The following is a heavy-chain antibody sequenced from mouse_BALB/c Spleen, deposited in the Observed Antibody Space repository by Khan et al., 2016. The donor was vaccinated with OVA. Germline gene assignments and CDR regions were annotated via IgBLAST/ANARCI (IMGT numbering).Heavy chain of an antibody. CDR3: AEGERFAY. CDR2: ISTYYGDA. D-gene: IGHD2-13*01. Sequence: VKLLESGAELVRPGVSVKISCKVSGYTFTDYAMHWVKQSHAKSLEWIGVISTYYGDADYNQKFQGKATMTVDKSSSTAYLALASLTSEASAVYYSAEGERFAYWGQGTMVTVSA. CDR1: GYTFTDYA. J-gene: IGHJ3*01. V-gene: IGHV1S137*01.